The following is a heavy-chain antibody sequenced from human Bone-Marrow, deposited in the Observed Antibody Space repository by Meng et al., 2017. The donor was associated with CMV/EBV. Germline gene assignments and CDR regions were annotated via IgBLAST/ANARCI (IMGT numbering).Heavy chain of an antibody. CDR3: ARSFIAAADRFDP. CDR2: INHSGST. D-gene: IGHD6-13*01. Sequence: SETLSLTCTVSGGSISSYYWSWIRQPPGKGLEWIGEINHSGSTNYNPSLKSRVTISVDTSKNQFSLKLSSVTAADTAVYYCARSFIAAADRFDPWGQGTLVTVSS. J-gene: IGHJ5*02. CDR1: GGSISSYY. V-gene: IGHV4-34*01.